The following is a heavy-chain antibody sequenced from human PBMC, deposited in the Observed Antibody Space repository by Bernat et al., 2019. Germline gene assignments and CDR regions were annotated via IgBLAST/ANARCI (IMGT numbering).Heavy chain of an antibody. Sequence: EVQLVESGGGLVKPGGSLRLSCAASGFTFSSYSMNWVRQAPGKGLVWVSRINSDGSSTSYADSVKGRFTISRDNAKNTLYLQMNSLRAEDTAVYYCARLPTSYDFWSGYYPDYYGMDVWGQGTTVTVSS. CDR1: GFTFSSYS. CDR2: INSDGSST. V-gene: IGHV3-74*02. CDR3: ARLPTSYDFWSGYYPDYYGMDV. J-gene: IGHJ6*02. D-gene: IGHD3-3*01.